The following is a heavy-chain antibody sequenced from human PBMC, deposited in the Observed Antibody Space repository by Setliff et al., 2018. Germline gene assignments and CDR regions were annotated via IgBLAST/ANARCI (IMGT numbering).Heavy chain of an antibody. CDR3: VREGVDSRSSTDYRYYMDV. D-gene: IGHD3-22*01. J-gene: IGHJ6*03. Sequence: SVKVSCKASGGTFSSYAISWVRQAPGQGLEWMGGIIPIFGTANYAQNFQGRVTIITDESTSTAFMQLSSLRSEDTAVYYCVREGVDSRSSTDYRYYMDVWGKGTTVTVSS. CDR2: IIPIFGTA. V-gene: IGHV1-69*05. CDR1: GGTFSSYA.